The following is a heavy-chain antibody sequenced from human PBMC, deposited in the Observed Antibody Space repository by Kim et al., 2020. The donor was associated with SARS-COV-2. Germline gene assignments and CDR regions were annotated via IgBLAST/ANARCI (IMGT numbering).Heavy chain of an antibody. D-gene: IGHD3-10*01. Sequence: SETLSLTCAVYGGSFSGYYWSWIRQPPGKGLEWIGEINHSGSTNYNPSLKSRVTISVDTSKNQFSLKLSSVTAADTAVYYCARGSESYSFYYGSGKGIDYWGQGTLVTVSS. CDR1: GGSFSGYY. V-gene: IGHV4-34*01. J-gene: IGHJ4*02. CDR2: INHSGST. CDR3: ARGSESYSFYYGSGKGIDY.